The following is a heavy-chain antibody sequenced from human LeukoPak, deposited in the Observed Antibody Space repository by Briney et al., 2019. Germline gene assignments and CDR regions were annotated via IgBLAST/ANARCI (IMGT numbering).Heavy chain of an antibody. Sequence: PGASLRLSCAASGFTFSSYAMSWVRQAPVKGLEWVSSIGNSGDNTYYADSVKGRFTISRDNSKNTMYLQMNSLRAEDTAVYYCAKRTSSGWYYFDYWGQGTLITVSS. CDR2: IGNSGDNT. J-gene: IGHJ4*02. V-gene: IGHV3-23*01. CDR3: AKRTSSGWYYFDY. D-gene: IGHD6-19*01. CDR1: GFTFSSYA.